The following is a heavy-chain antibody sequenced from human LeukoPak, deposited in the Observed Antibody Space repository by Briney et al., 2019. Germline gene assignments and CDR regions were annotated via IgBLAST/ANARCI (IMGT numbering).Heavy chain of an antibody. CDR3: ARAIVGATTCYFDY. J-gene: IGHJ4*02. CDR1: GFTFSSYW. Sequence: GGSLRLSCAASGFTFSSYWMSWVHQAPGKGLEWVANIKQDGSEKYYVDSVKGRFTISRDNAKNSLYLQMNSLRAEDTAVYYCARAIVGATTCYFDYWGQGTLVTVSS. V-gene: IGHV3-7*01. CDR2: IKQDGSEK. D-gene: IGHD1-26*01.